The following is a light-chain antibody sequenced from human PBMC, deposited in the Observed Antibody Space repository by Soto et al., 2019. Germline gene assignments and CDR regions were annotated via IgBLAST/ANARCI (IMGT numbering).Light chain of an antibody. V-gene: IGKV3-11*01. J-gene: IGKJ1*01. CDR2: GAS. Sequence: IVFTPSPGTLSFSPVARATLSCRASQSLATYVYWFQQTRGQPPRLLVSGASNRAAGIPDRFVGSGSGTVFTLAISRMEPEDSAIDYCQQRGNWWTFGQGTKVDIK. CDR1: QSLATY. CDR3: QQRGNWWT.